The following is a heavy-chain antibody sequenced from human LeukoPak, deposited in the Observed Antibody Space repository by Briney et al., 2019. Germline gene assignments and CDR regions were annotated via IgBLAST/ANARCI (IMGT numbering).Heavy chain of an antibody. Sequence: GGSLRLSCAASGFTFSSYSMNWVRQAPGKGLEWVSSISSSSSYIYYADSVKGRFTISRDNAKNSLYLRMNSLRAEDTAVYYCARSPEMATFDYWGQGTLVTVSS. V-gene: IGHV3-21*01. J-gene: IGHJ4*02. D-gene: IGHD5-24*01. CDR1: GFTFSSYS. CDR2: ISSSSSYI. CDR3: ARSPEMATFDY.